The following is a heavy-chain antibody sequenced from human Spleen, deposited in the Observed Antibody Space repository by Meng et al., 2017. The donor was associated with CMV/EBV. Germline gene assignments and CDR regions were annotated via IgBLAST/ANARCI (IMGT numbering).Heavy chain of an antibody. CDR2: IYYGDSA. V-gene: IGHV4-39*07. CDR1: GRSLITTTYY. J-gene: IGHJ5*02. Sequence: SGRSLITTTYYWGWIRQTPGKGLEWIGSIYYGDSAYYNPSLKSRVAISVDTTSNQFSLKLRSVTAADTAVYYCARDVSSAALNWFDPWGQGTLVTVSS. D-gene: IGHD6-13*01. CDR3: ARDVSSAALNWFDP.